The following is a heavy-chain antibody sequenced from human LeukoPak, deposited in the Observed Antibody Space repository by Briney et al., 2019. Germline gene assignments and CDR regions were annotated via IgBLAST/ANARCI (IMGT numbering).Heavy chain of an antibody. Sequence: PSETLSLTCAVSGYSISSGYYWGWIRQPPGKGLEWIGSIYHSGNTYHNPSLKSRVTILVDTSKNQFSLKLSSVTAVDTAVYYCARRNYFDLWGRGTLVTVSS. CDR1: GYSISSGYY. CDR2: IYHSGNT. J-gene: IGHJ2*01. V-gene: IGHV4-38-2*01. D-gene: IGHD1-14*01. CDR3: ARRNYFDL.